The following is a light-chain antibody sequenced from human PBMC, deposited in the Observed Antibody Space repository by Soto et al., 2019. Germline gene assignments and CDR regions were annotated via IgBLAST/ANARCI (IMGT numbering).Light chain of an antibody. V-gene: IGKV1-33*01. CDR1: QDISNY. CDR3: QQYNGAPLT. Sequence: DIQMTQSPSSLSASVGDRVTITCQASQDISNYLNWYQQKPGKAPKLLIYDASNLETGVPSRFSGSGSGTDFTFTISSLQPEDIATYYCQQYNGAPLTFGGGTKVEIK. J-gene: IGKJ4*01. CDR2: DAS.